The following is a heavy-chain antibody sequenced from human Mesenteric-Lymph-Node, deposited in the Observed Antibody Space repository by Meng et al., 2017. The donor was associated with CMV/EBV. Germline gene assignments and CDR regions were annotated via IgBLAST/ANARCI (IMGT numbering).Heavy chain of an antibody. J-gene: IGHJ5*02. D-gene: IGHD3-3*01. CDR1: GYTFVNYD. V-gene: IGHV1-8*01. CDR2: MSPHSGDA. Sequence: ASVKVSCKASGYTFVNYDINWVRQATGQGLEWMGWMSPHSGDAGYAQQFEGRVTMTRDTSISTAYMELRGLRSEDTAVYFCARGPIGSHGYWSGYVSGPDDWYDPWGQGTLVTVSS. CDR3: ARGPIGSHGYWSGYVSGPDDWYDP.